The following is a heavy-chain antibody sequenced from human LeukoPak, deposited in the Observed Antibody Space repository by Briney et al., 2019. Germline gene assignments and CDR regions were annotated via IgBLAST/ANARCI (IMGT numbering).Heavy chain of an antibody. J-gene: IGHJ4*02. D-gene: IGHD4-17*01. CDR2: ISYDGSNK. CDR3: ASEYGDYGLDY. CDR1: GFTFSSYA. Sequence: GRSLRLSCAASGFTFSSYAMNWVRQAPGKGLEWVAVISYDGSNKYYADSVKGRFTISRDNSKNTLYLQMNSLRAEDTAVYYCASEYGDYGLDYWGQGTLVTVSS. V-gene: IGHV3-30*01.